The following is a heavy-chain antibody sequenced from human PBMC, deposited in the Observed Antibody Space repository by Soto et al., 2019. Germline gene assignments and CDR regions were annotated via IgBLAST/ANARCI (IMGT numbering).Heavy chain of an antibody. CDR1: GFTFSSHE. J-gene: IGHJ6*02. V-gene: IGHV3-48*03. CDR2: IDGSGNTI. Sequence: GGSLRLSCAASGFTFSSHEMNWVRQAPGKGLQWISYIDGSGNTICYADSVKGRFTISRDNAKNSLYLQMNSLRAEDTAVYYCTKDPYMDVWGQGTTVTVSS. CDR3: TKDPYMDV.